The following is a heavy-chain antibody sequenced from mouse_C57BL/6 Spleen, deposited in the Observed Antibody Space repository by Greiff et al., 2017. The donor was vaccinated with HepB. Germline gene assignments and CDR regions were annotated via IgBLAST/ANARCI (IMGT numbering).Heavy chain of an antibody. CDR3: ARIYYDYDGGFAY. CDR1: GYTFTSYG. J-gene: IGHJ3*01. D-gene: IGHD2-4*01. V-gene: IGHV1-81*01. CDR2: IYPRSGNT. Sequence: QVQLQQSGAELARPGASVKLSCKASGYTFTSYGISWVKQRTGQGLEWIGEIYPRSGNTYYNEKFKGKATLTADKSSSTAYMELRSRTSEDSAVYFCARIYYDYDGGFAYWGQGTLVTVSA.